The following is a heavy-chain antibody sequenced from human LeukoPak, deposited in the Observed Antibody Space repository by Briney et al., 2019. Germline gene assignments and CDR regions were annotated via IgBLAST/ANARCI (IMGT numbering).Heavy chain of an antibody. CDR1: GYAFTEYP. Sequence: ASVKVSCKASGYAFTEYPIHWVRQAPGQRLEWMGWINGGNGNTKYSQEFQDRVTITRDTSASTAYMELSSLRSEDMGVYFCARRGIGALFDYWGQGTLVTVFS. J-gene: IGHJ4*02. V-gene: IGHV1-3*03. CDR2: INGGNGNT. D-gene: IGHD2/OR15-2a*01. CDR3: ARRGIGALFDY.